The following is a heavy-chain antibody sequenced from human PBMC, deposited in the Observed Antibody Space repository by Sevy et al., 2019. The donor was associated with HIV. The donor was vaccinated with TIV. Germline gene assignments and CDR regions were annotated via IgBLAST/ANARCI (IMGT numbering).Heavy chain of an antibody. CDR1: GFTLSDYY. CDR2: ISGSDDSGGDDTI. Sequence: GGSLRLSCTASGFTLSDYYMSWIRQAPGKGLQWISYISGSDDSGGDDTIYYADSVKGRLTISRDNAKNSLYLQMSSPRADDTAVYYCARDHGKDGKGGDYYYHAMDVWGRWTTVTVSS. J-gene: IGHJ6*02. CDR3: ARDHGKDGKGGDYYYHAMDV. V-gene: IGHV3-11*01. D-gene: IGHD3-16*01.